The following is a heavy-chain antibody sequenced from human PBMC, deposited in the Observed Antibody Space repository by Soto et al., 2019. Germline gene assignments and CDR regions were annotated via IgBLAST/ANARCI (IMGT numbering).Heavy chain of an antibody. D-gene: IGHD5-12*01. CDR1: GYTFSNYD. CDR3: ARGIKGLPPSAFDI. J-gene: IGHJ3*02. CDR2: LNPNTDKT. Sequence: ASVKVSCKASGYTFSNYDINWVRQATGQGLEWVGWLNPNTDKTGSAQKFQGRVTMTRNTSISTAYLELSGLRSDDTAVYYCARGIKGLPPSAFDIWGQGTRVTVSS. V-gene: IGHV1-8*01.